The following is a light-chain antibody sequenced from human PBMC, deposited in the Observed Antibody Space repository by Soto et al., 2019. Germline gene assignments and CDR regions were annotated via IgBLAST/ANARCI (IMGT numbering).Light chain of an antibody. CDR1: QSVRSY. CDR2: TTT. Sequence: DIQMTQSPSSLSASVGDTITITCRASQSVRSYLNWYQQKPGKAPDLLIYTTTSLQSEVPSRFSGSGSETHFTLTITSLQPEDFATSFCQQTYSAPPWTFGPGTKVEIK. CDR3: QQTYSAPPWT. V-gene: IGKV1-39*01. J-gene: IGKJ1*01.